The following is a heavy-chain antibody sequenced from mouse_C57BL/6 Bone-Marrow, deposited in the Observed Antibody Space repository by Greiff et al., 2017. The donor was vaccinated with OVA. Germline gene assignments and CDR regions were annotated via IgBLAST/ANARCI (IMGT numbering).Heavy chain of an antibody. CDR1: GYAFSSSW. V-gene: IGHV1-82*01. Sequence: QVQLQQSGPELVKPGASVKISCKASGYAFSSSWMNWVKQRPGKGLEWIGGIYPGDGDTTYNGKFKGKATLTADKSSSTAYMQLSSLTSENSAVYFCAVYYYCSRWGQGTTLTVSS. CDR3: AVYYYCSR. J-gene: IGHJ2*01. CDR2: IYPGDGDT. D-gene: IGHD1-1*01.